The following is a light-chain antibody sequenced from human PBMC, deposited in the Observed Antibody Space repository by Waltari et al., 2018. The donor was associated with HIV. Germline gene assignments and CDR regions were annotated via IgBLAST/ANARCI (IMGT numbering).Light chain of an antibody. CDR2: AAS. V-gene: IGKV3-20*01. J-gene: IGKJ2*01. Sequence: EIVLTQSPGTLSLSPGERATLSCRASQSVNSAFLAWYQQRPGQAPRLLIYAASTRATGIPDRFSGSGSGTDFTLTISRLEPEDFAVYYCQQYGSSPYTFGQGTKLEIK. CDR3: QQYGSSPYT. CDR1: QSVNSAF.